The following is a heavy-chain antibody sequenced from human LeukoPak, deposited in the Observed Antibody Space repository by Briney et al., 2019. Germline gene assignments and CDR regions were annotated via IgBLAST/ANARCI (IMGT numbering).Heavy chain of an antibody. CDR1: SGSINSYY. CDR3: ARHGYTASHYFLDF. D-gene: IGHD3-16*01. V-gene: IGHV4-4*07. J-gene: IGHJ4*02. CDR2: IYTTGKT. Sequence: SETLSLTCTVSSGSINSYYWGWVRQPAGRGLEWIGRIYTTGKTDYNPSLKSRLTMSVDTSKRQFSLKLRSVTAADTAIYYCARHGYTASHYFLDFWSQGTLVTVS.